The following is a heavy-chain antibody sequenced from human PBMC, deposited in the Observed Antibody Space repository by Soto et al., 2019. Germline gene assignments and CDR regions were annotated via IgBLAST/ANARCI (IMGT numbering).Heavy chain of an antibody. J-gene: IGHJ4*02. Sequence: ASVKVSCKASGGTFSSYAISWVRQAPGQGLEWMGGIIPIFGTANYAQEFQGRVTITADKSTSTAYMELSSLRSEDTAVYYCASLSGYCSSTSCYFDYWGQGTLVTVSS. CDR3: ASLSGYCSSTSCYFDY. CDR2: IIPIFGTA. CDR1: GGTFSSYA. D-gene: IGHD2-2*01. V-gene: IGHV1-69*06.